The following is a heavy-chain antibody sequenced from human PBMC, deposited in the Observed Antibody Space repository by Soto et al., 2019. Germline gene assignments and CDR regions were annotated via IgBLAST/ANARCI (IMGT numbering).Heavy chain of an antibody. D-gene: IGHD5-18*01. V-gene: IGHV3-7*03. J-gene: IGHJ3*02. CDR2: IKKVGSEK. CDR1: YW. CDR3: ARVDTAMGGAFDI. Sequence: YWKNRVQQAPGKGLDGGANIKKVGSEKYYVDSVKGRFTISRDNAKNPLYLQMNSLRAEETAVYYCARVDTAMGGAFDIWGQGTMVTVSS.